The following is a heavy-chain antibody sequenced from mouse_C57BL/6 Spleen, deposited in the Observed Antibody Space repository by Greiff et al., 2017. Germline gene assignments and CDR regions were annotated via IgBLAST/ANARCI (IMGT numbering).Heavy chain of an antibody. CDR2: IHPSDSDT. CDR1: GYTFTSYW. V-gene: IGHV1-74*01. CDR3: VGGSYFDY. D-gene: IGHD3-3*01. Sequence: VQLQQPGAELVQPGASVKVSCKASGYTFTSYWMHWVKQRPGQGLEWIGRIHPSDSDTNNNQKFKGKATLTVDKSSSTAYMQHSILTSEAAAVYYCVGGSYFDYWGQGTTLTVSS. J-gene: IGHJ2*01.